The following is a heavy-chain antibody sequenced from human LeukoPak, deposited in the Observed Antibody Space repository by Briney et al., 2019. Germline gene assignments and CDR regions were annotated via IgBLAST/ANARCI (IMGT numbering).Heavy chain of an antibody. J-gene: IGHJ6*02. Sequence: GGSLRLSCAASGFTVSSNYMSWVRQAPGKGLEWVSVIYSGGSTYYADSVKGRFTISRDNSKNTLYLQMNSLRAEDTAVYYCARDLVWFGEPAYGMDVWGQGTTVTVSS. CDR1: GFTVSSNY. CDR3: ARDLVWFGEPAYGMDV. CDR2: IYSGGST. D-gene: IGHD3-10*01. V-gene: IGHV3-53*01.